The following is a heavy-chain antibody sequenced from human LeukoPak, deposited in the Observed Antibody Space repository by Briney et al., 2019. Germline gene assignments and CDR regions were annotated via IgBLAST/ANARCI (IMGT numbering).Heavy chain of an antibody. CDR3: ARHHSGWSKAGY. D-gene: IGHD6-19*01. CDR1: GYSFTTYG. CDR2: IYPGASHT. V-gene: IGHV5-51*01. Sequence: GESLKISLKGSGYSFTTYGIGWLRQMPGKGLEWMGLIYPGASHTRYSTSFKGQITISADKSISTVYLQWSSLKASDTAMYYCARHHSGWSKAGYWGQGTLVTVSS. J-gene: IGHJ4*02.